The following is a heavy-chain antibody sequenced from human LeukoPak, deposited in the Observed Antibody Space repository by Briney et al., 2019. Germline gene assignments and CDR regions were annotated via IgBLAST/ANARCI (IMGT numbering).Heavy chain of an antibody. J-gene: IGHJ4*02. CDR1: GGSISSYY. CDR3: AAAFWSGTTKEYYFDY. D-gene: IGHD3-3*01. Sequence: SETLSLTCTVSGGSISSYYWSWIRQPPGKGPEWIGYIYYSGSTNYNPSLKSRVTISVDTSKNQFSLKLSSVTAADTAVYYCAAAFWSGTTKEYYFDYWGQGTLVTVSS. CDR2: IYYSGST. V-gene: IGHV4-59*01.